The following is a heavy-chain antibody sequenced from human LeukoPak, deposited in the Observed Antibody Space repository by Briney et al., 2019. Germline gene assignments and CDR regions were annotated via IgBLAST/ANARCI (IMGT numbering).Heavy chain of an antibody. D-gene: IGHD3-3*01. CDR1: GFTFSDYY. J-gene: IGHJ6*02. V-gene: IGHV3-11*01. Sequence: PGGSLRLSCAASGFTFSDYYMSWIRQAPGKGLEWVSYISSSGSTIYYADSVKGRFTISRDNAKNSLCLQMNSLRAEDTAVYYCARDAPNYDFWSGYYYRTLYYYYGMDVWGQGTTVTVSS. CDR3: ARDAPNYDFWSGYYYRTLYYYYGMDV. CDR2: ISSSGSTI.